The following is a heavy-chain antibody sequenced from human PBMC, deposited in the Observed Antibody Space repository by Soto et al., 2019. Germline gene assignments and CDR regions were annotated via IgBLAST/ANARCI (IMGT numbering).Heavy chain of an antibody. CDR3: ASEYYGSGSYYNTWFDP. J-gene: IGHJ5*02. V-gene: IGHV4-4*02. CDR2: IYHSGST. Sequence: QVQLQESGPGLVNPSGTLSLTCAVSSGSISSSNWWSWVRQPPGKGLEWIGGIYHSGSTNYNPSLKSRVTISVDKSKNQFSLKLSSVTAADTAVYYCASEYYGSGSYYNTWFDPWGQGTLVTVSS. D-gene: IGHD3-10*01. CDR1: SGSISSSNW.